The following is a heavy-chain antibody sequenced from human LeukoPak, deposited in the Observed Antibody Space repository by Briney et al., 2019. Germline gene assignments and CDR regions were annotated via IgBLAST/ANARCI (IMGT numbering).Heavy chain of an antibody. CDR1: GFSFSYYW. CDR2: IKQDGSEK. Sequence: GGSLRLSCAASGFSFSYYWMSWVRQAPGKGLEGVANIKQDGSEKYYVDSVKGRFTISRDNAKNSLYLQMNSLRVEDTAVYYCARGGSRRLDYWGQGTLVTASS. V-gene: IGHV3-7*03. D-gene: IGHD1-26*01. CDR3: ARGGSRRLDY. J-gene: IGHJ4*02.